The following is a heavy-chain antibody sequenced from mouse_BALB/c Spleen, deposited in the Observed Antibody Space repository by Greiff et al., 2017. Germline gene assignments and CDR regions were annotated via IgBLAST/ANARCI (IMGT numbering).Heavy chain of an antibody. V-gene: IGHV1-69*02. Sequence: QVQLQQPGAELVRPGASVKLSCKASGYTFTSYWINWVKQRPGQGLEWIGNIYPSDSYTNYNQKFKDKATLTVDKTSTTAYMQHSSPTSEDSAVYYCTRDENYGLFGYWGQGTLVTVSA. CDR1: GYTFTSYW. J-gene: IGHJ3*01. CDR2: IYPSDSYT. CDR3: TRDENYGLFGY. D-gene: IGHD1-1*01.